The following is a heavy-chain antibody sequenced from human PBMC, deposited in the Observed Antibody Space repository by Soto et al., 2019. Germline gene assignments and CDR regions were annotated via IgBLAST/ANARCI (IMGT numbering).Heavy chain of an antibody. J-gene: IGHJ4*02. CDR3: AKEIVVVPAATEPLFDY. D-gene: IGHD2-2*01. Sequence: GGSLRLSCAASGFTFSSYAMSWVRQAPGKGLEWVSAISGSGGSTYYADSVKGRFTISRDNSKNTLYLQMNSLRAEDTAVYYCAKEIVVVPAATEPLFDYWGQGTLVTVSS. CDR2: ISGSGGST. V-gene: IGHV3-23*01. CDR1: GFTFSSYA.